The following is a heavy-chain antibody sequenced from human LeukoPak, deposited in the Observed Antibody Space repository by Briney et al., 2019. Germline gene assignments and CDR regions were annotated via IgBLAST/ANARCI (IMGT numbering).Heavy chain of an antibody. CDR3: TTDPHPNYYDSSGYYPGRFDY. CDR1: GFTFSNAW. V-gene: IGHV3-15*01. CDR2: IKSKTDDGTT. Sequence: GGSLRLSCAASGFTFSNAWMSWVRQAPGKGLEWVGRIKSKTDDGTTDYAASVKGRFTISRDDSKNTLYLQMNSLKTEDTAVYYCTTDPHPNYYDSSGYYPGRFDYWGQGTLVTVSS. D-gene: IGHD3-22*01. J-gene: IGHJ4*02.